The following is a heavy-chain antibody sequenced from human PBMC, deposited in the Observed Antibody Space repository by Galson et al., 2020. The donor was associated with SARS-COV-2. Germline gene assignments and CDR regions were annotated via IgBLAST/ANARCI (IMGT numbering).Heavy chain of an antibody. D-gene: IGHD1-7*01. V-gene: IGHV3-21*01. Sequence: AGSLRLSCAASGFTFSDYSMNWVRQAPGEGLEWVSSISSSSSYIYYADSVKGRFTISRDNSKNSLYLQVNSLRAEDTAVCYCARDRGITGTTSGDYWGQGTLVTVSS. CDR3: ARDRGITGTTSGDY. J-gene: IGHJ4*02. CDR1: GFTFSDYS. CDR2: ISSSSSYI.